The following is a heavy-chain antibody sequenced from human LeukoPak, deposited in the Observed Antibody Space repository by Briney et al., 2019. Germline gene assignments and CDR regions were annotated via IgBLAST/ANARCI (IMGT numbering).Heavy chain of an antibody. Sequence: SETLPLTCAVSGGSISSSNWWSWVRQPPGKGLEWIGEIYHSGTTNYNPSLKSRVTISVDKSKNQFSLKLTSVTAADTAVYYCARGTYYGDSDYWGQGTLVTVSS. CDR1: GGSISSSNW. CDR3: ARGTYYGDSDY. J-gene: IGHJ4*02. D-gene: IGHD4-17*01. CDR2: IYHSGTT. V-gene: IGHV4-4*02.